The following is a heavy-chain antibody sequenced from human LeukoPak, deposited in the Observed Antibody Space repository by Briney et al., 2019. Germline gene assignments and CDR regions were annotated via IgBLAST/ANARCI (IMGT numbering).Heavy chain of an antibody. Sequence: PSETLSLTCSVSGASVTMGSYYWAWIRQPPGKGLEWIGTFHFSGSTYYNLSLKSRVTISVDTSKNSVSLMLRSVTAADTAVYYCARARGDTMVRGVTHQIDYWGQGTLVTVSS. CDR2: FHFSGST. CDR1: GASVTMGSYY. J-gene: IGHJ4*02. V-gene: IGHV4-39*01. CDR3: ARARGDTMVRGVTHQIDY. D-gene: IGHD3-10*01.